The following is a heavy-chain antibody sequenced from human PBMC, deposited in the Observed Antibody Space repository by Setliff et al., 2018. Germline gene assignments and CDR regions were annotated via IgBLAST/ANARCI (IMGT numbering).Heavy chain of an antibody. CDR1: GGTFSSYA. J-gene: IGHJ6*03. Sequence: SVKVSCKASGGTFSSYAISWVRQAPGQGLEWMGGIIPIFGTANYAQKFQGRVTITAEESTSPANMELSSLRSEDTAVYYCASAGGGEFGELRYYYYYYYMDVWGKGTTVTVSS. V-gene: IGHV1-69*13. CDR3: ASAGGGEFGELRYYYYYYYMDV. D-gene: IGHD3-10*01. CDR2: IIPIFGTA.